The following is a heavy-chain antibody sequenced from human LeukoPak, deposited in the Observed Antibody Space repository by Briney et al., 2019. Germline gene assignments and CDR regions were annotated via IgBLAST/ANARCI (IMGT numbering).Heavy chain of an antibody. CDR2: ISAYNGNT. J-gene: IGHJ4*02. V-gene: IGHV1-18*01. D-gene: IGHD6-19*01. CDR1: GYTFTSYG. CDR3: ARDRRIAVAGNFDY. Sequence: GASVTVSCKASGYTFTSYGISWVRQAPGQGLEWMGWISAYNGNTNYAQKLQGRVTMTTDTSTSTAYMELRSLRSDDTAVYYCARDRRIAVAGNFDYWGQGTLVTVSS.